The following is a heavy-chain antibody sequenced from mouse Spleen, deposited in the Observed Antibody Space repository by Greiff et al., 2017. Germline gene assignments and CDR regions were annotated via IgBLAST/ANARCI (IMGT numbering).Heavy chain of an antibody. V-gene: IGHV3-6*01. J-gene: IGHJ3*01. Sequence: EVKLQESGPGLVKPSQSLSLTCSVTGYSITSGYYWNWIRQFPGNKLEWMGYISYDGSNNYNPSLKNRISITRDTSKNQFFLKLNSVTTEDTATYYCAWEGFAYWGQGTLVTVSA. CDR1: GYSITSGYY. CDR3: AWEGFAY. CDR2: ISYDGSN.